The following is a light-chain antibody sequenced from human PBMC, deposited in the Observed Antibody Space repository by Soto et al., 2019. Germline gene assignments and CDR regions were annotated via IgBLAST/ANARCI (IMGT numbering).Light chain of an antibody. CDR1: SSNIGNNA. J-gene: IGLJ1*01. CDR3: AAGDDSVNGYL. Sequence: QSVLTQPPSVSEAPKQRVTISCSGSSSNIGNNAVNWYQQLPGKAPKLLIYYDDLLPSGVSDRFSGSKSGTSASLAISGLQSEYVADYYCAAGDDSVNGYLLGTGTKVTVL. V-gene: IGLV1-36*01. CDR2: YDD.